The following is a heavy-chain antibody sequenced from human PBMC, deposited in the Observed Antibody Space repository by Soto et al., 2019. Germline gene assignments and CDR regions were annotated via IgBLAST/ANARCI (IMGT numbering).Heavy chain of an antibody. Sequence: PGGSLRLSCAASGFTFDDYAMHWVRQAPGKGLEWVSGISWNSGSIGYADSVKGRFTISRDNAKNSLYLQMNSLRAEDTALYYCAKDSMVRGVYYYYYYGMHVWGQGTTVTVSS. D-gene: IGHD3-10*01. CDR3: AKDSMVRGVYYYYYYGMHV. J-gene: IGHJ6*02. V-gene: IGHV3-9*01. CDR1: GFTFDDYA. CDR2: ISWNSGSI.